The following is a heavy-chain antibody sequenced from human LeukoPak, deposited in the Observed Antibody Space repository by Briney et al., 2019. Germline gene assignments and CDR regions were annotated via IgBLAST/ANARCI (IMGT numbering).Heavy chain of an antibody. CDR2: INHSGST. D-gene: IGHD3-10*01. J-gene: IGHJ4*02. V-gene: IGHV4-34*01. Sequence: SETLSLTCAVYGGSFSGYYWSWIRQPPGKGLEWIGEINHSGSTNYNPSLKSRVTISVDTSKNQFSLKLSSVTAADTAVYYCARGAPRSSGSNDYWGQGTLVTVSS. CDR3: ARGAPRSSGSNDY. CDR1: GGSFSGYY.